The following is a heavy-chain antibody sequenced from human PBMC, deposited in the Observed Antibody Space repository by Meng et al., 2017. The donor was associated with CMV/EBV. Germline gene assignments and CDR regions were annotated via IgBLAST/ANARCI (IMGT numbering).Heavy chain of an antibody. CDR1: GGTFSSYA. CDR2: IIPIFGTA. D-gene: IGHD3-22*01. V-gene: IGHV1-69*05. J-gene: IGHJ6*02. Sequence: SVKVSCKASGGTFSSYAISWVRQAPGQGLEWMGGIIPIFGTANYAQKFQGRVTITTDESTSTAYMELSSLRSEDTAVYYCARGYYYDSSGHRDYYYYHGMDVWGQGTTVTVSS. CDR3: ARGYYYDSSGHRDYYYYHGMDV.